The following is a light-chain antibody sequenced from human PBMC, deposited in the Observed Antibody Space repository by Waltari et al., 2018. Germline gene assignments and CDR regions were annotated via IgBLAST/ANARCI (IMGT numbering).Light chain of an antibody. CDR2: AAS. CDR3: QQSDTSSVT. Sequence: EIVLTQSPGTLSLSPGERATLPCRASQSISSTHLPWYQQKPGQAPSLLIYAASSRATGIPDRFSGRGSGTDFTLTINRLEPEDFAVYYCQQSDTSSVTFGQGTRLEIK. J-gene: IGKJ5*01. CDR1: QSISSTH. V-gene: IGKV3-20*01.